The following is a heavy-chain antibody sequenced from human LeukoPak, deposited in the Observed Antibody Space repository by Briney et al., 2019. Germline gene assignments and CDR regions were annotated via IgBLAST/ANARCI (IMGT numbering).Heavy chain of an antibody. D-gene: IGHD1-1*01. V-gene: IGHV1-69*13. CDR2: IIPILGTT. CDR3: ARALLQLEFDP. CDR1: GGTFTNYA. Sequence: ASVKVSCKASGGTFTNYAINWVRQAPGQGLEWMGGIIPILGTTNFAQKFQGRVTITADESTSTAYMDLSRLRSDDTAVYYCARALLQLEFDPWGQGTLVTVSS. J-gene: IGHJ5*02.